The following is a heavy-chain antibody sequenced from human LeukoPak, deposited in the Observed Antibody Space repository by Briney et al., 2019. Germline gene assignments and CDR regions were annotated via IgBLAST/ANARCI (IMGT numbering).Heavy chain of an antibody. V-gene: IGHV4-59*01. D-gene: IGHD2-2*01. CDR2: IYYSGST. CDR3: ARARSTSFNWFDP. Sequence: PSETLSLTCAVYGGSFSSYYWSWIRQPPGKGLEWIGYIYYSGSTNYNPSLKSRVTISVDTSKNQFSLKLSSVTAADTAVYYCARARSTSFNWFDPWGQGTLVTVSS. CDR1: GGSFSSYY. J-gene: IGHJ5*02.